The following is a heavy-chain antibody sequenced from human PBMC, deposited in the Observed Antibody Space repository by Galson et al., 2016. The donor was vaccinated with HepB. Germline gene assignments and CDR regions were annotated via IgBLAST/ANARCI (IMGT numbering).Heavy chain of an antibody. CDR2: IYHSGTT. CDR1: GASIRSTNW. D-gene: IGHD3-3*01. J-gene: IGHJ5*02. V-gene: IGHV4-4*02. Sequence: LSLTCAVSGASIRSTNWWIWVRQPPGKGLEWIGEIYHSGTTNYNPSLKSRVTISADKSKSQFSLKLNSVTAADTAVYYCARNYQTLFGVLSQSHNWFDPWGQGILVTVSS. CDR3: ARNYQTLFGVLSQSHNWFDP.